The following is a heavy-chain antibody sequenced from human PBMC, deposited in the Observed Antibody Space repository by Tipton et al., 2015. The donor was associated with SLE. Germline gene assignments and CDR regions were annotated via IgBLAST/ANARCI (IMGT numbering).Heavy chain of an antibody. V-gene: IGHV3-23*01. CDR2: ISGGRT. CDR3: TRGGNWNTHWYFDL. D-gene: IGHD1/OR15-1a*01. CDR1: GFTFNIHA. J-gene: IGHJ2*01. Sequence: SLRLSCAASGFTFNIHAMTWVRQAPGKGLKWVSGISGGRTYYADSVKGRFSISRDNSKNTLYLQMNSLRAEDTAVYYCTRGGNWNTHWYFDLWGRGTLVTVSS.